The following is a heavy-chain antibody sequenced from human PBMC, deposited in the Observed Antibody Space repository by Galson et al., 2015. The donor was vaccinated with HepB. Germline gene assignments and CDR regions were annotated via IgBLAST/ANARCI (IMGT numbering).Heavy chain of an antibody. V-gene: IGHV3-7*03. J-gene: IGHJ4*02. Sequence: SLRLSCAASGFTFSGSWMTWVRQAPGKGLESVAYINEDGSEKFYLDSVKGRFIVSRDNAKNSLHLQMNSLRVEDTATYYCARGKIYFDHWGQGTLVTVS. CDR2: INEDGSEK. CDR1: GFTFSGSW. CDR3: ARGKIYFDH.